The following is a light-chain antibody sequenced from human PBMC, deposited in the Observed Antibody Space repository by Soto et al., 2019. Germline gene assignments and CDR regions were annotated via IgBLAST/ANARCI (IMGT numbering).Light chain of an antibody. Sequence: EIVLTQCPATLSLSPGERATLSCRASQSVSSYLDWYQQRPGQAPRLLTYDAFNRATGIPARFSGSGSGTDFTLTISSLEPEDFVVYYCQHRRNWPWTFGQGTKVDIK. CDR2: DAF. V-gene: IGKV3-11*01. CDR3: QHRRNWPWT. CDR1: QSVSSY. J-gene: IGKJ1*01.